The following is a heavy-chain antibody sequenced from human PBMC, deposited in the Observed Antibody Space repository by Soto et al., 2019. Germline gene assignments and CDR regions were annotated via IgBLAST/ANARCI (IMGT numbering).Heavy chain of an antibody. CDR1: GGTFSSYD. J-gene: IGHJ6*02. V-gene: IGHV1-69*13. CDR3: ARDHPKGEGSGSYYNYYYYYGMDV. D-gene: IGHD3-10*01. CDR2: IIPIFGTA. Sequence: ASVKVSCKASGGTFSSYDISWVRQAPGQGLEWMGGIIPIFGTANYAQKFQGRVTITADESTSTAYMELSSLRSEDTAVYYCARDHPKGEGSGSYYNYYYYYGMDVWGQGTTVTVSS.